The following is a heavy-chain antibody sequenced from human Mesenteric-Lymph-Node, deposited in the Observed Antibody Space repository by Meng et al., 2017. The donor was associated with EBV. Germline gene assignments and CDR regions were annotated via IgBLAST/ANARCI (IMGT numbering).Heavy chain of an antibody. D-gene: IGHD3-10*01. CDR2: MYYSGDT. CDR3: ARDLSLEIGIRMVRGIIGH. CDR1: GDSISRSSHY. Sequence: QLQLQESGPGLVKPSETLSLTCTVSGDSISRSSHYWGWIRQPPGKGLEWIGNMYYSGDTNYNPSLKSRVTISVDTSKNQFSLKLNSVTAADTAVYYCARDLSLEIGIRMVRGIIGHWGQGALVTVSS. V-gene: IGHV4-39*07. J-gene: IGHJ4*02.